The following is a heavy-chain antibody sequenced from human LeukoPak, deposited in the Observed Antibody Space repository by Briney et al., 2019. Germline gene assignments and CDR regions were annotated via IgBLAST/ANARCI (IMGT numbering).Heavy chain of an antibody. Sequence: PSETLTLTCTVSGGSIRNSYWSWIRQPPGKGLEWIGYIYFTGSTSYNPSLKSRVTISVDTSKNQFSLKLSSVTAVDTAVYYCARHGRGTISWYEGWFDPWGQGTLVTVSS. CDR3: ARHGRGTISWYEGWFDP. J-gene: IGHJ5*02. CDR2: IYFTGST. D-gene: IGHD6-13*01. V-gene: IGHV4-59*08. CDR1: GGSIRNSY.